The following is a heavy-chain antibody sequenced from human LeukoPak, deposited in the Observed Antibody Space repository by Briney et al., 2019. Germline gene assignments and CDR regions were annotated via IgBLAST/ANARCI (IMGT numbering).Heavy chain of an antibody. V-gene: IGHV4-31*03. CDR1: GGSISSGGYY. J-gene: IGHJ4*02. D-gene: IGHD6-19*01. CDR2: THYSGST. CDR3: ARDRGGGLFDY. Sequence: SETLSLTCTLSGGSISSGGYYWNWIRQHPGKGLEWIGYTHYSGSTYYNPSLKSRLAISVDTSKNQFSLKLSSVTAADTAVYYCARDRGGGLFDYWGQGTLVTVSS.